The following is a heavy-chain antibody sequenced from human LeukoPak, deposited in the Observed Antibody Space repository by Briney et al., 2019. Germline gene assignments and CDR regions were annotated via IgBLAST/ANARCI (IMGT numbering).Heavy chain of an antibody. D-gene: IGHD3-3*01. V-gene: IGHV1-46*01. Sequence: GASVKVSCKASGYTFTSYYMHWVRQAPGQGLEWMGIINPSGGSTSYAQKFQGRVTMTRDTSTSTGYMELSRLRFDDTAVYYCARDRPRIFGVVILADFYNYGMDVWGQGTTVTVSS. CDR1: GYTFTSYY. CDR2: INPSGGST. J-gene: IGHJ6*02. CDR3: ARDRPRIFGVVILADFYNYGMDV.